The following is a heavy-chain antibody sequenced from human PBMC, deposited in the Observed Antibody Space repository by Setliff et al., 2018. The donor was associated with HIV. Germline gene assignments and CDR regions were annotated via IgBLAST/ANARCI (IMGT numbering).Heavy chain of an antibody. V-gene: IGHV4-61*01. Sequence: NPSETLSLTCTVSGGSVGSGSYYWSWIRQPPGKGLEWIGYIYYSGNTNYNPSLKSRVTLSIDTSKNQFSLNLHSVTAADTAVYYCARDPPGYGDSNDFWGQGPLVTVSS. CDR2: IYYSGNT. D-gene: IGHD4-17*01. J-gene: IGHJ4*02. CDR3: ARDPPGYGDSNDF. CDR1: GGSVGSGSYY.